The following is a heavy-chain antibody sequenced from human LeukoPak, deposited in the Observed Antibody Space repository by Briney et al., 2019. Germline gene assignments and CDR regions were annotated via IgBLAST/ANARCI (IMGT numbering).Heavy chain of an antibody. J-gene: IGHJ5*02. Sequence: GGSLRLSYAASGFTFSSYSMNWVRQAPGKGLEWVSSISSSSSYIYYADSVKGRFTISRDNAENSLYLQMNSLRAEDTAVYYCASLRVNWFDPWGQGTLVTVSS. CDR3: ASLRVNWFDP. D-gene: IGHD3-16*01. CDR2: ISSSSSYI. V-gene: IGHV3-21*01. CDR1: GFTFSSYS.